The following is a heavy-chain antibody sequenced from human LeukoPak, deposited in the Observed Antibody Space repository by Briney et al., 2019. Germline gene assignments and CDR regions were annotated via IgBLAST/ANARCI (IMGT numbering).Heavy chain of an antibody. CDR1: GDSISSGNYY. J-gene: IGHJ3*02. CDR2: IYYSGKT. V-gene: IGHV4-39*07. Sequence: SQTLSLTCTVSGDSISSGNYYWSWIRQPPGKGLEWIGSIYYSGKTYYNPSLKSRVTISVDTSKNQFSLKVNSVTAADTAVYYCARDVRPLIHAFDIWGQGTMVTVS. CDR3: ARDVRPLIHAFDI.